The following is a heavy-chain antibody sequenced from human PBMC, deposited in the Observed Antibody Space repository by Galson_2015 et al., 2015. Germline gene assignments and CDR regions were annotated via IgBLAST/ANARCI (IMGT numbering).Heavy chain of an antibody. V-gene: IGHV1-3*01. D-gene: IGHD3-10*01. CDR3: AREGDSRMIDTMVRGGNWFDP. J-gene: IGHJ5*02. CDR1: GYTFTSYA. CDR2: INAGNGNT. Sequence: SVKVSCKASGYTFTSYAMHWVRQAPGQRLEWMGWINAGNGNTKYSQKFQGRVTITRDTSASTAYMELSSLRSEDTAVYYCAREGDSRMIDTMVRGGNWFDPWGQGTLVTVSS.